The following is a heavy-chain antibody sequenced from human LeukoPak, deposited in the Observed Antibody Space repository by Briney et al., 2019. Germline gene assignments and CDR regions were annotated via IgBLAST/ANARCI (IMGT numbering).Heavy chain of an antibody. V-gene: IGHV1-46*01. CDR2: INPSGGST. Sequence: ASVTVSCKASGYSFTNYYMHWVRQAPGQGLEWMGIINPSGGSTTNAQKFQGRVTMTRDTSTTTVYMELSSLRSDDTAMYYCARDERDVVVVPGAMPYWGQGTLVTASS. CDR3: ARDERDVVVVPGAMPY. D-gene: IGHD2-2*01. CDR1: GYSFTNYY. J-gene: IGHJ4*02.